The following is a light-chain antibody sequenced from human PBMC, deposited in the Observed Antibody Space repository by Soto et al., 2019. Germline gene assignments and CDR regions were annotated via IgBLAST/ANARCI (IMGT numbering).Light chain of an antibody. CDR2: DAS. Sequence: EIVLTQSPVTLSLSPGERATLSCRASQTVSSYLAWYQQKPGQAPRLLIHDASNRATGIPARFSGSGSGTDFTLTISSLEPEDCAVYYCQQRSNWPREITFGQGTRLEIK. J-gene: IGKJ5*01. CDR3: QQRSNWPREIT. V-gene: IGKV3-11*01. CDR1: QTVSSY.